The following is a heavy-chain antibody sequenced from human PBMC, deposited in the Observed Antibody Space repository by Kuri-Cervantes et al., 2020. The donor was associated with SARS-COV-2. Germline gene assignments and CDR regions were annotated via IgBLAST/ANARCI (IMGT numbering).Heavy chain of an antibody. CDR2: IIPIFGTA. CDR1: GYTFTSYG. D-gene: IGHD3-16*01. J-gene: IGHJ4*02. Sequence: SVKVSCKASGYTFTSYGISGVRQAPGQGLEWMGGIIPIFGTANYAQKFQGRVTITTDESTSTAYMELSSLRSEDTAVYYCTTPVWPYGYWGQGALVTVSS. CDR3: TTPVWPYGY. V-gene: IGHV1-69*05.